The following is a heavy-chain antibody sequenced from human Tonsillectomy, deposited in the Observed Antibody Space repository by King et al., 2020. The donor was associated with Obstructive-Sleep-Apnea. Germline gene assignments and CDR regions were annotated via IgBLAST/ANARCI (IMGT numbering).Heavy chain of an antibody. CDR1: GGSISSYF. J-gene: IGHJ4*02. V-gene: IGHV4-59*08. D-gene: IGHD1-7*01. CDR3: ATHELELRPFDY. Sequence: QLQESGPGLVKPSETLSLTCNVSGGSISSYFWSWIRQPPGKGLEWIGDISYSGTTKYNPILKSRVTISVDTSKNQFSLKLSSVTAADTAGYSCATHELELRPFDYWGQGALVTVSS. CDR2: ISYSGTT.